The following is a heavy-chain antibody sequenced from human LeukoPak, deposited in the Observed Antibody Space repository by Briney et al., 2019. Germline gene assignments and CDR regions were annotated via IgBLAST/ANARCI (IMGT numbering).Heavy chain of an antibody. CDR2: INQDGGTE. CDR3: ARHTLWRFDY. CDR1: GFTFTNYW. J-gene: IGHJ4*02. D-gene: IGHD1-1*01. V-gene: IGHV3-7*01. Sequence: GGSLRLSCAAYGFTFTNYWLTWVRRAPGKGLEWVANINQDGGTEYYVDSMKGRFTISRDNAKNLVYLQINSLRAEDTAVYFCARHTLWRFDYWGQGALVTVSS.